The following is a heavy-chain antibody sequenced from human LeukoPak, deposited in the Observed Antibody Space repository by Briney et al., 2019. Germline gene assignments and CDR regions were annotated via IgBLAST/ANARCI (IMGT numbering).Heavy chain of an antibody. J-gene: IGHJ6*02. CDR1: GFTFDDYA. V-gene: IGHV3-9*01. Sequence: GGSLRLSCAASGFTFDDYAMHWVRQAPGKGLEWVSGISWNSGSIGYADSVKGRFTISRDNAKNSLYLQMNSLRAEDTALYYCAKSYGRTISNGMDVWGQGTTVTVSS. CDR3: AKSYGRTISNGMDV. CDR2: ISWNSGSI. D-gene: IGHD2-8*01.